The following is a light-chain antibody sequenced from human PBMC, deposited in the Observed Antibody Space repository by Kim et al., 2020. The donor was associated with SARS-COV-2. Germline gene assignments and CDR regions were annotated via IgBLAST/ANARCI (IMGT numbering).Light chain of an antibody. CDR3: SSYTSSSTLAYV. CDR1: SSDVGGYNY. V-gene: IGLV2-14*01. Sequence: QSALTQPASVSGSPGQSITISCTGTSSDVGGYNYVSWYQQYPGKAPKLMIYEVNNRPSGVSNHFSGSKSGNTASLTISGLQAEDEADYYCSSYTSSSTLAYVFGTGTKVTVL. CDR2: EVN. J-gene: IGLJ1*01.